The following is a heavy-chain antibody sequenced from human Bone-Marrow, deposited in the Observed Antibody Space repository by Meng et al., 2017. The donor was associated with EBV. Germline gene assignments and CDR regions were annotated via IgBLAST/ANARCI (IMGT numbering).Heavy chain of an antibody. Sequence: QESGQGLGSPSPSLSPPRSVVGGSIAGGGYFWSWLRQPPGKGLEWIGYIYHSGSTSYNPSLKSRVTISVDRSKNQFSLKLNSVTAADTAVYYCARGDDSSGLDYWGQGTLVTVSS. CDR1: GGSIAGGGYF. J-gene: IGHJ4*02. D-gene: IGHD3-22*01. V-gene: IGHV4-30-2*01. CDR3: ARGDDSSGLDY. CDR2: IYHSGST.